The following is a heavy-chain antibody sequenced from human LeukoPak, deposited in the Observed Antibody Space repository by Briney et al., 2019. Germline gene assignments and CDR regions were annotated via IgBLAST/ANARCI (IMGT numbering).Heavy chain of an antibody. J-gene: IGHJ6*02. CDR2: ISWNSGSI. CDR3: AKGTTAYYYYYGMDV. V-gene: IGHV3-9*01. CDR1: GFTFDDNA. Sequence: PGGSLRLSCAASGFTFDDNAMHWVRQAPGKGLEWVSGISWNSGSIGYADSVKGRFTISRDNAKNSLYLQMNSLRAEDTALYYCAKGTTAYYYYYGMDVWGQGTTVTVSS. D-gene: IGHD4-11*01.